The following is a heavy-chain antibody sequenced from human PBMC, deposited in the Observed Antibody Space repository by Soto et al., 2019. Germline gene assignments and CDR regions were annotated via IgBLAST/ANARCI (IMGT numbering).Heavy chain of an antibody. D-gene: IGHD3-3*01. CDR1: GYSFTSYW. J-gene: IGHJ4*02. CDR2: IYPGDSDT. V-gene: IGHV5-51*01. CDR3: ARHPYPSTIFGVVIITPPDY. Sequence: GESLKISYKGSGYSFTSYWIGWVRQMPGKGLEWMGIIYPGDSDTRYSPSFQGQVTISADKSISTAYLQWSSLKASDTAMYYCARHPYPSTIFGVVIITPPDYWGQGTLVTVSS.